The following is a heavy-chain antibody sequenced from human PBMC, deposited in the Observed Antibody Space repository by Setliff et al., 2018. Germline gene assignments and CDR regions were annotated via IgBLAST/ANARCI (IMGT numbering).Heavy chain of an antibody. D-gene: IGHD4-17*01. V-gene: IGHV3-49*04. J-gene: IGHJ1*01. CDR1: GFTLGDFA. CDR2: IRSNDNGGTT. Sequence: GGSLRLSCTASGFTLGDFAMGWVRQAPGKGLEWVGFIRSNDNGGTTEYAASVEGRFSISRDDSKGITITKETSKNQVVLTMTNMDPVDTATYYCAHKYGDYVRYFQHWGQGTLVTVSS. CDR3: DPVDTATYYCAHKYGDYVRYFQH.